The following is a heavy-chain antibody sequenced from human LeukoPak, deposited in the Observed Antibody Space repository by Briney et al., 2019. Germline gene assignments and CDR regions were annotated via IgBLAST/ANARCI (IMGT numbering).Heavy chain of an antibody. J-gene: IGHJ3*02. V-gene: IGHV4-34*01. CDR1: GGSFSGCY. D-gene: IGHD2-8*01. CDR3: ARARMRDAFDI. CDR2: INHSGST. Sequence: SETLSLTCAVYGGSFSGCYWSWIRQPPGKGLEWIGEINHSGSTNYNPSLKSRVTISVDTSKNQFSLKLSSVTAADTAVYYCARARMRDAFDIWGQGTMVTVSS.